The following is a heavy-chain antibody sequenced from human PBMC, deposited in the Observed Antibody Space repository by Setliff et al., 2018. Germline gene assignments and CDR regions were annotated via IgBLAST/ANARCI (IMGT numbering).Heavy chain of an antibody. CDR2: INGDGSST. V-gene: IGHV3-74*01. CDR3: VRGYCSSSSCYGTMGY. J-gene: IGHJ4*02. Sequence: GGSLRLSCAAAGFTFSSHWMHWVRQAPGKRLMWVSRINGDGSSTTYADSVKGRFTISRDNAKNTLYLQMNSLRAEDTAVYYCVRGYCSSSSCYGTMGYWGQGTLVTVSS. CDR1: GFTFSSHW. D-gene: IGHD2-2*01.